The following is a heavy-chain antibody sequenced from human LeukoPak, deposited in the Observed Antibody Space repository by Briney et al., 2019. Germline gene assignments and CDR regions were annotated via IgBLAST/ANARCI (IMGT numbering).Heavy chain of an antibody. V-gene: IGHV1-2*02. CDR2: IKPHSGNT. D-gene: IGHD4-17*01. J-gene: IGHJ4*02. CDR3: AREDFVTRGQGNDY. CDR1: GYTFTGYY. Sequence: ASVKVSCKASGYTFTGYYIHWVRQAPGQGLEWMGWIKPHSGNTNYAQKFQGRVTMTRDTSISTAYMELSRLRSDDTAVYYRAREDFVTRGQGNDYWGQGTRVTVSS.